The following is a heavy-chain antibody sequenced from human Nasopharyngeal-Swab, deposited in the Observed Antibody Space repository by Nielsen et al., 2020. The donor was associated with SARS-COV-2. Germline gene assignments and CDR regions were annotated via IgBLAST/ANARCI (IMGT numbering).Heavy chain of an antibody. Sequence: SETLSLTCTVSGDSVSSGSYYWSWIRQPPGKGLEWIGYIYYSGSTNYNPSLKSRVTISVDTSKNQFSLKLSSVTAADTAVYYCARGGRITIIDYWGQGTLVTVSS. J-gene: IGHJ4*02. D-gene: IGHD3-3*01. CDR3: ARGGRITIIDY. V-gene: IGHV4-61*01. CDR1: GDSVSSGSYY. CDR2: IYYSGST.